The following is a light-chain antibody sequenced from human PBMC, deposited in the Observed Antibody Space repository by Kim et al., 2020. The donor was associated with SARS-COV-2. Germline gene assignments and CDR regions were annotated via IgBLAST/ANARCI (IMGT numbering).Light chain of an antibody. J-gene: IGLJ2*01. CDR2: DVS. CDR3: TSYTTSTILV. Sequence: QSALTQPASVSGSPGQSITISCSGSRADIGSFNYVSWYQQHPGKVPQLVIYDVSSRPSGVSNRFSGSKSGYTASLTISGLQPEDEGDYYCTSYTTSTILVFGGGTQLTVL. V-gene: IGLV2-14*03. CDR1: RADIGSFNY.